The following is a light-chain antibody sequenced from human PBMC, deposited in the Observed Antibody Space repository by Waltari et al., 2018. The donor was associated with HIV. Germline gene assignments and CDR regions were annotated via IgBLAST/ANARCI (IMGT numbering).Light chain of an antibody. CDR2: GAS. CDR1: QSISHS. J-gene: IGKJ4*01. Sequence: DIQMTQSPSSLSVSVGDRDTITCRASQSISHSLTRYQQKLGKAPKRLFYGASALQGGVRPRVSGTGSGIDFTLTISSLQPEDFATYYSHQSYSFTFGGGTKVEIK. V-gene: IGKV1-39*01. CDR3: HQSYSFT.